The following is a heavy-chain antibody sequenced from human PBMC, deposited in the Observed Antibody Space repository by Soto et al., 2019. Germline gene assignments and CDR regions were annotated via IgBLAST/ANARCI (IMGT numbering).Heavy chain of an antibody. J-gene: IGHJ6*03. D-gene: IGHD3-3*01. CDR2: INPSGGST. V-gene: IGHV1-46*03. CDR3: ARGGYYDFWSGYYNYYYYMDV. Sequence: GASVKVSCKASGYTFTGYYMHWVRQAPGQGLEWMGIINPSGGSTSYAQKFQGRVTMTRDTSTSTVYMELSSLRSEDTAVYYCARGGYYDFWSGYYNYYYYMDVWGKGTTVTVSS. CDR1: GYTFTGYY.